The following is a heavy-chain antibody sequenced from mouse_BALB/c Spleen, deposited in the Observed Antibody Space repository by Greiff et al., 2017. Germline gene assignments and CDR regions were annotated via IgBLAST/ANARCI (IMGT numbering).Heavy chain of an antibody. CDR1: GYSITSDYA. J-gene: IGHJ2*01. V-gene: IGHV3-2*02. CDR3: ARLKGGLDY. D-gene: IGHD3-3*01. Sequence: EVQGVESGPGLVKPSQSLSLTCTVTGYSITSDYAWNWIRQFPGNKLEWMGYISYSGSTSYNPSLKSRISITRDTSKNQFFLQLNSVTTEDTATYYCARLKGGLDYWGQGTTLTVSS. CDR2: ISYSGST.